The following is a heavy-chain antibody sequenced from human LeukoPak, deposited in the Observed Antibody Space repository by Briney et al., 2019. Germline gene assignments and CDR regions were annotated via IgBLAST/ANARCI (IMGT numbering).Heavy chain of an antibody. CDR2: IWYDGSSK. J-gene: IGHJ4*02. D-gene: IGHD3-16*02. CDR3: ARGDYDYVWGSYRYFDY. V-gene: IGHV3-33*01. Sequence: GGSLRLSCAASGFTFSSYGMHWVRQAPGKGLEWVAVIWYDGSSKYYADSVKGRFTISRDNSKNTLYLQMNSLRAEDTAVYYCARGDYDYVWGSYRYFDYWGQGTLVTVSS. CDR1: GFTFSSYG.